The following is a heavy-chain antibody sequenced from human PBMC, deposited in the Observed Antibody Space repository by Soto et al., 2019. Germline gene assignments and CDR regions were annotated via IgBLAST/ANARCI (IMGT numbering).Heavy chain of an antibody. D-gene: IGHD2-2*01. J-gene: IGHJ3*01. V-gene: IGHV4-30-2*01. CDR1: GGSLNRSGYC. CDR3: ARGYCSSTSCYRGSFHF. CDR2: IYHSGST. Sequence: SETLSLTCAVSGGSLNRSGYCYSWIRQPPGKGLEWIGYIYHSGSTYYKSSLKSRVTISVDRSKNQFSLKLSSVTAADTAVYYCARGYCSSTSCYRGSFHFCGKGPMGTVS.